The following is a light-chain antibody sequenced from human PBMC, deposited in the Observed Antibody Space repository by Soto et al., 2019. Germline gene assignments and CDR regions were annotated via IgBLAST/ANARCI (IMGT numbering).Light chain of an antibody. CDR2: DVS. J-gene: IGLJ1*01. V-gene: IGLV2-11*01. CDR3: CSYAGSYTYV. Sequence: QSALTQPRSVSGSPGQSVTISCTGTSSDVGGYNSVSWYQQLPGKAPKLMIYDVSKRPSGVPGRFSASRSGITASLTISGLQAEDEADYYCCSYAGSYTYVFGSGPKLTVL. CDR1: SSDVGGYNS.